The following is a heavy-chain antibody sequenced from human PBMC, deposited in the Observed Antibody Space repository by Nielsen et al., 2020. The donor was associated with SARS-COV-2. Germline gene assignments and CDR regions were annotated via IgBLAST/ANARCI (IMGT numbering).Heavy chain of an antibody. CDR1: GFTFSSYG. CDR2: IYYSGST. V-gene: IGHV4-59*12. CDR3: AKRAPWYYGSGKYFDY. J-gene: IGHJ4*02. D-gene: IGHD3-10*01. Sequence: GSLRLSCAASGFTFSSYGMHWVRQPPGKGLEWIGYIYYSGSTNYNPSLKSRVTIPVDTSKNQFSLKLSSVTAADTAVYYCAKRAPWYYGSGKYFDYWGQGTLVTVSS.